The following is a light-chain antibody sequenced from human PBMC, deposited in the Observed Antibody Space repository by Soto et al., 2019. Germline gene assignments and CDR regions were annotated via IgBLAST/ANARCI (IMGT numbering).Light chain of an antibody. CDR2: DAS. CDR1: QDISNY. V-gene: IGKV1-33*01. CDR3: QQYDNLPLT. J-gene: IGKJ4*01. Sequence: DLQMTQSPSSLSASVGDRVTITCQASQDISNYLNWYQQKPGKAPKLLIYDASNLETGVPSRFSGSGSGTEFTFTISSLQPDDIATYYCQQYDNLPLTFGDRTKVEIK.